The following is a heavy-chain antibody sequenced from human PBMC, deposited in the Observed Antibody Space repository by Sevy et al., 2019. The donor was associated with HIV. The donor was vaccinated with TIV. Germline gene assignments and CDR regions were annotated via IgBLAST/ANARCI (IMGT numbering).Heavy chain of an antibody. CDR3: ARSIAAAENWFDP. D-gene: IGHD6-13*01. J-gene: IGHJ5*02. CDR1: GFTFREYS. Sequence: GGSLRLSCVGSGFTFREYSMNWVRQAPGKGLEWVSYISGSSTTIEHADSVKGRFSISRDNADNSVFLQMNRLRVEDMAVYYCARSIAAAENWFDPWGQGTLVTVSS. V-gene: IGHV3-48*01. CDR2: ISGSSTTI.